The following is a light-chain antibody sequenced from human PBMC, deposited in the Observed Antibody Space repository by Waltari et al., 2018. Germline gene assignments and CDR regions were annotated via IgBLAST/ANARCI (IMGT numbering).Light chain of an antibody. CDR3: SSYAGSNFVV. CDR2: EVS. CDR1: SSDVGGYNY. Sequence: QSALAQPPSASGSPGQSVTISCTGTSSDVGGYNYVSWYQQHPGKAPKLMIYEVSKRPSGVPCRFSGSKSGNTASLTVSGLQAEDEAAYYCSSYAGSNFVVFGGGTKVTVL. V-gene: IGLV2-8*01. J-gene: IGLJ2*01.